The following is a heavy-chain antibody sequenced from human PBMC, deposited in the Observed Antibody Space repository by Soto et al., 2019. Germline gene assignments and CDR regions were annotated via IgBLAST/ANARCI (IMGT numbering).Heavy chain of an antibody. CDR3: ARGFHYRDYPPY. CDR1: GYTFTSYA. V-gene: IGHV1-3*01. J-gene: IGHJ4*02. CDR2: INAGNGNT. Sequence: GASVKVSCKASGYTFTSYAMHWVRQAPGQRLEWMGWINAGNGNTKYSQKFQGRVTITRDTSASTAYMELSSLRSEDTAVYYCARGFHYRDYPPYWGQGTLVTVSS. D-gene: IGHD4-17*01.